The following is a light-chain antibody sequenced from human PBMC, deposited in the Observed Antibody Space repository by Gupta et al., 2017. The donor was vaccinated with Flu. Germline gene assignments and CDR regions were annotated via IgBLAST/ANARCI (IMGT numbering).Light chain of an antibody. Sequence: QSALTQPPSVPGAPGQRVTISCTGTSSNLGADYDVHWYQQLPGTAPKLLIFRNSKRPSGVPDRFSASKSGTSASLTISGLQAEDEADYYCQSYDSSLTGWLFGGGTTLIVL. V-gene: IGLV1-40*01. CDR3: QSYDSSLTGWL. J-gene: IGLJ3*02. CDR2: RNS. CDR1: SSNLGADYD.